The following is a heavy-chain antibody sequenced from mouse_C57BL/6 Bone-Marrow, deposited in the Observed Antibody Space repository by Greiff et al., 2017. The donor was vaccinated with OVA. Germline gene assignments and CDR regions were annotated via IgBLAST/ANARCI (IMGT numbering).Heavy chain of an antibody. CDR1: GFTFSDYG. D-gene: IGHD1-1*01. Sequence: EVQLQESGGGLVKPGGSLKLSCAASGFTFSDYGMHWVRQAPEKGLEWVAYISSGSSTIYYADTVKGRFTISRDNAKNTLFLQMTSLRSEDTAMYYCARAYGSSPHAMDYWGQGTSVTVSS. CDR2: ISSGSSTI. CDR3: ARAYGSSPHAMDY. J-gene: IGHJ4*01. V-gene: IGHV5-17*01.